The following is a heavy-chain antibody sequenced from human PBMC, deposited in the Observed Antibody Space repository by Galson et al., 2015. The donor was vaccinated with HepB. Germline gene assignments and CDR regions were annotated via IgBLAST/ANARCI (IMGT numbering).Heavy chain of an antibody. J-gene: IGHJ4*02. CDR3: TTSPYYYDSSGYLALDY. V-gene: IGHV3-15*01. Sequence: SLRLSCAASGFTFSNAWMSWVRQAPGKGLEWVGRIKSKTDGGTTDYAAPVKGRFTISRDDSKNTLYLQMNSLKTEDTAVYYCTTSPYYYDSSGYLALDYWGQGTLVTVSS. D-gene: IGHD3-22*01. CDR2: IKSKTDGGTT. CDR1: GFTFSNAW.